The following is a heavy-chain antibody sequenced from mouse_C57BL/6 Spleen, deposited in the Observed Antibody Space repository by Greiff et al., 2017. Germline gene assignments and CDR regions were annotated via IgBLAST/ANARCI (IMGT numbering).Heavy chain of an antibody. CDR1: GYAFSSSW. D-gene: IGHD2-1*01. CDR3: ARSTPYAMDY. Sequence: QVQLKQSGPELVKPGASVKISCKASGYAFSSSWMNWVQQRPGKGLEWIGRIYPGDGDTNYNGKFKGKATLTADKSSSTAYMQLSSLTSEDSAVYFCARSTPYAMDYWGQGTSVTVSS. CDR2: IYPGDGDT. V-gene: IGHV1-82*01. J-gene: IGHJ4*01.